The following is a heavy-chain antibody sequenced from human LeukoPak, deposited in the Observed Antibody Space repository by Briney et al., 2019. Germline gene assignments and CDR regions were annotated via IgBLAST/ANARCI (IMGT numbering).Heavy chain of an antibody. CDR1: GYTFTSYD. D-gene: IGHD5-18*01. CDR3: ARGPPIRGYRYGYDTGYYYSYSMDV. J-gene: IGHJ6*03. V-gene: IGHV1-8*01. Sequence: ASVKLSCKASGYTFTSYDINWVRQATGQGLEWMGWMNPISGNTGHAQKFQGRVTMTRDTSISTAYMGLSSLRSEDTAVYYCARGPPIRGYRYGYDTGYYYSYSMDVWGKGTTVTISS. CDR2: MNPISGNT.